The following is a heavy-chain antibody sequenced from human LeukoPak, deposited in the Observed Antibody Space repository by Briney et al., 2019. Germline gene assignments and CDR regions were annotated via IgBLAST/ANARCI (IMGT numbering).Heavy chain of an antibody. J-gene: IGHJ4*02. CDR2: INTNTGHP. D-gene: IGHD3-10*01. CDR3: ARGPRGVIIDLFDY. CDR1: GYTFTTYA. V-gene: IGHV7-4-1*02. Sequence: GASVKVSCKAPGYTFTTYAMNWVRQAPGQGLEWMGWINTNTGHPTYAQGFTGRSVFSLDTSVSTAYLQISSLKAEDTAVYYCARGPRGVIIDLFDYWGQGTLVTVSS.